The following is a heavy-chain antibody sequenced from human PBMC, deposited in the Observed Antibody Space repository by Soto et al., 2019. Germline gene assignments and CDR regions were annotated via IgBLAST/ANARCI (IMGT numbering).Heavy chain of an antibody. V-gene: IGHV4-59*01. CDR3: AREGNLGRWLQPLDF. D-gene: IGHD5-12*01. CDR1: GGSISSYY. J-gene: IGHJ4*02. CDR2: IYYSGST. Sequence: SETLSLTCTVSGGSISSYYWSWIRQPPGKGLEWMGYIYYSGSTNYNPSLKSRVTISVDTSKNQFSLKLSSVTAADTAVYYCAREGNLGRWLQPLDFWGQGTLVTSPQ.